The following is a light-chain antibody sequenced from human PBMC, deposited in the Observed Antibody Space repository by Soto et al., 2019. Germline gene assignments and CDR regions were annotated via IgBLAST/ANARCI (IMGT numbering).Light chain of an antibody. CDR2: NIN. J-gene: IGLJ2*01. Sequence: QAVVTQEPSLTVSPGWTVTLTCASSTGAVTSAYYPNWFQQKPGQAPRALIYNINNKHSWTPARFSGSLLGGKAALTLSGVQPEDEAEYYCLLYDGGAVVFGGGTQLNVL. CDR3: LLYDGGAVV. CDR1: TGAVTSAYY. V-gene: IGLV7-43*01.